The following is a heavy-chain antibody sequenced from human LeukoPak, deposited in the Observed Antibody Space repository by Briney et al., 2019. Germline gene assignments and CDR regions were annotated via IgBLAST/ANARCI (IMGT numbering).Heavy chain of an antibody. CDR3: ARATAMVTPLLEY. D-gene: IGHD5-18*01. CDR1: GGTLSSYA. V-gene: IGHV1-69*06. CDR2: IIPIFGTA. J-gene: IGHJ4*02. Sequence: ASVKVSCKASGGTLSSYAITWGRQPPGQGLEWMGGIIPIFGTANYAQKFQGRVTITADKSTSTAYMELSSLRSEDSAVYYCARATAMVTPLLEYWGQGTLVTVSS.